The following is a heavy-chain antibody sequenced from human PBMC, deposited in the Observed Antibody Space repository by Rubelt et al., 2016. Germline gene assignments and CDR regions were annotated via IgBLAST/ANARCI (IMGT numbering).Heavy chain of an antibody. V-gene: IGHV1-18*01. D-gene: IGHD5-24*01. CDR3: ARTKTVGMDTIPLAY. CDR1: GYTFTSSG. J-gene: IGHJ4*02. CDR2: ISAYNGNT. Sequence: QVQLVQSGAEVKKPGASVKVSCKASGYTFTSSGISWVRRAPGQGLEWMGWISAYNGNTNYAQKLHGRVTMTRDASKSTVYIELRCMRPEGQTWNNGARTKTVGMDTIPLAYWGQGNVVTVSS.